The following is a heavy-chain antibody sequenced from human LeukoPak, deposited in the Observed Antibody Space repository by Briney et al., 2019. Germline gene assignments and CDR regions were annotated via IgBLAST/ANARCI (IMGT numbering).Heavy chain of an antibody. CDR3: GLSMKWGQIDY. J-gene: IGHJ4*02. CDR1: LGSISSYN. CDR2: IYYSGST. D-gene: IGHD1-26*01. V-gene: IGHV4-59*01. Sequence: SKTLSLTCTVPLGSISSYNWCWSRQPPGKGLEWIGYIYYSGSTNYNPSLKSRVTISVDTSKNQFSLKLSSVTAADTPVYYCGLSMKWGQIDYWGQGTLVTVSS.